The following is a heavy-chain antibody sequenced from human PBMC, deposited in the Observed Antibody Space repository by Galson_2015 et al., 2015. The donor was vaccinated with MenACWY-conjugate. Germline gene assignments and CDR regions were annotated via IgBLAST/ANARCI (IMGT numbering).Heavy chain of an antibody. Sequence: SLRLSCAASGFIFYSSDMHWVRQAPGKGLEWVTFIRYDGSNKYYSDSVKGRFTVSRDNSKNTLYLQMNSLRAEDTAVYYCAKDGPTYYYDSSGYSKGALSFDYWGQGTLVTVSS. CDR3: AKDGPTYYYDSSGYSKGALSFDY. CDR2: IRYDGSNK. J-gene: IGHJ4*02. CDR1: GFIFYSSD. D-gene: IGHD3-22*01. V-gene: IGHV3-30*02.